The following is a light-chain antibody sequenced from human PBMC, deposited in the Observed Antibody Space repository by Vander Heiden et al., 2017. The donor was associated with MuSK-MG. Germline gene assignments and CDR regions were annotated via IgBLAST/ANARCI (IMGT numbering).Light chain of an antibody. CDR2: AAS. CDR3: QQSYSTLMYT. J-gene: IGKJ2*01. V-gene: IGKV1-39*01. CDR1: QSISSY. Sequence: DIQMTQSPPSLSASVGDRVTITCRASQSISSYLNWYQQKPGKAPKLLIYAASSLQSGVPSRFSGSGSGTDFTLTISSLQPEDFATYYCQQSYSTLMYTCGQGTKLEIK.